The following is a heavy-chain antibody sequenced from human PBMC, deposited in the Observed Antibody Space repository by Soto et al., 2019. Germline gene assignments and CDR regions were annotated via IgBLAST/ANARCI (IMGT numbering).Heavy chain of an antibody. J-gene: IGHJ6*02. D-gene: IGHD3-16*01. V-gene: IGHV3-49*03. Sequence: GGSLRLSCTASGFTFGDYAMTWFRQAPGKGLEWVGFIRSKTYSGTTEYAASVKGRFTISRDDSKSIAYLQMNSLKTDDTAVYYCTRRGSYSYYYGMDVWGHGTTVTVS. CDR3: TRRGSYSYYYGMDV. CDR2: IRSKTYSGTT. CDR1: GFTFGDYA.